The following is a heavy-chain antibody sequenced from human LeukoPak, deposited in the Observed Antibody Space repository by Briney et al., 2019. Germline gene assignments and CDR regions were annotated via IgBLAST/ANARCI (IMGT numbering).Heavy chain of an antibody. CDR3: ITDHGRYGY. CDR1: GFTFSSHG. J-gene: IGHJ4*02. D-gene: IGHD3-9*01. Sequence: PGGSLRLSCAASGFTFSSHGMNWVRQAPGKGLEWVGRITGKTDGVTTDYAAPVKGRFTISRDDSKNTLYLQMNSLETEDTAVYYCITDHGRYGYWGQGTLVTVSS. CDR2: ITGKTDGVTT. V-gene: IGHV3-15*01.